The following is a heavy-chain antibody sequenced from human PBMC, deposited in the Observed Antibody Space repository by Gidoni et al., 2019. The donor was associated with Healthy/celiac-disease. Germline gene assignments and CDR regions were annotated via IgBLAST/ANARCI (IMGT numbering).Heavy chain of an antibody. CDR2: IYYSGST. V-gene: IGHV4-31*03. CDR3: ARGYRSLVDSSGLDY. D-gene: IGHD3-22*01. Sequence: QVQLQASGPGLVKPSQTLSLTCTVSGGSIRSGGYYWSWIRQHPGKGLEWIGYIYYSGSTYYNPSLKSRVTISVDTSKNQFSLKLSSVTAADTAVYYCARGYRSLVDSSGLDYWGQGTLVTVSS. CDR1: GGSIRSGGYY. J-gene: IGHJ4*02.